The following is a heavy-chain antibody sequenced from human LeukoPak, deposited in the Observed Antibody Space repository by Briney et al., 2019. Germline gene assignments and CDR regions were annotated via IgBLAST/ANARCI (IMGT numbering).Heavy chain of an antibody. CDR1: GFAFSDYY. V-gene: IGHV3-69-1*02. CDR2: ISSSSTI. CDR3: SDYYFDY. Sequence: PGGSLRLSCAASGFAFSDYYMNWVPQAPGKGLEWVSSISSSSTIYYVDSVKGRFTISRDNAKNSLYLQMNSLRAEDTAVYYCSDYYFDYWGQGTLVTVSS. J-gene: IGHJ4*02.